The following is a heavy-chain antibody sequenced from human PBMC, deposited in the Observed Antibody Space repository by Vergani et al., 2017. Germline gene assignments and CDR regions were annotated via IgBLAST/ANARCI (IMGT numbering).Heavy chain of an antibody. V-gene: IGHV4-31*03. J-gene: IGHJ3*02. Sequence: QVQLQESGPGLVKPSQTLSFTCTVSGGSISSGGYYWSWIRQHPGKGLEWIGYIYYSGSTYYNPSLKSRVTISVDTSKNQVSLKLSSVTAADTAVYYCANSGSYCSSTSCYGDAFDIWGQGTMVTVSS. D-gene: IGHD2-2*01. CDR3: ANSGSYCSSTSCYGDAFDI. CDR1: GGSISSGGYY. CDR2: IYYSGST.